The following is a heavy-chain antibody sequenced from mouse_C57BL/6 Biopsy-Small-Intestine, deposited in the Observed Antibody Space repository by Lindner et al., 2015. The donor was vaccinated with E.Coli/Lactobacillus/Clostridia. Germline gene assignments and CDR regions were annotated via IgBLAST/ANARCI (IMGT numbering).Heavy chain of an antibody. CDR3: ARGNNWDSDFDY. V-gene: IGHV1-31*01. D-gene: IGHD4-1*01. CDR2: IYPYNGVS. CDR1: GFSFTGYY. J-gene: IGHJ2*01. Sequence: VQLQESGPELVKPGASVKISCKASGFSFTGYYMHWVKQSHGNILDWIGYIYPYNGVSSYNQKFKDKATLTVDRSSSTAYVELRSLTSEDSAVYYCARGNNWDSDFDYWGQGTTLTVSS.